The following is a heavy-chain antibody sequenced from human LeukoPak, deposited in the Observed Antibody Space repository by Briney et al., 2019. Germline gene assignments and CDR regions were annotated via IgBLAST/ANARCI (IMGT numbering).Heavy chain of an antibody. CDR2: TYHSGST. CDR1: GYSISSGYY. D-gene: IGHD3-9*01. V-gene: IGHV4-38-2*02. CDR3: ASVNDILTYYFDY. Sequence: SETLSLTCTVSGYSISSGYYWGWIRQPPGKGLEWIGSTYHSGSTYYNPSLKSRVTISVDTSKNQFSLKLSSVTAADTAVYYCASVNDILTYYFDYWGQGTLVTVSS. J-gene: IGHJ4*02.